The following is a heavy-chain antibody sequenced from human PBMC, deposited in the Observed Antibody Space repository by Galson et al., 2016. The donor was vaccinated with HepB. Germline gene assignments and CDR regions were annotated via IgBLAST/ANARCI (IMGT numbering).Heavy chain of an antibody. CDR2: ISSSSRYI. D-gene: IGHD3-16*01. CDR1: GLTFSSYS. V-gene: IGHV3-21*01. CDR3: ARGDEYYCDY. J-gene: IGHJ4*02. Sequence: SLRLSCAASGLTFSSYSINWVRQAPGKGLEWVSSISSSSRYIYYADSVKGRLTISRDNAKISLYLQMNSLRAEDTAVYYCARGDEYYCDYGGRGNRVTVST.